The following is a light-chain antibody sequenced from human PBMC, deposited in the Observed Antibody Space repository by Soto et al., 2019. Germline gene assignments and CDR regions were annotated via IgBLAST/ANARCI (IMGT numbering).Light chain of an antibody. Sequence: DIQRSQYPSTLSGTVGDRVTITCRASQTISSLLAWYQQKPGKAPKLLIYNASTLKSGVPSRFSGSGSGTEFTLTISSLQPDDFATYYCQQHNSYSEAFGQGTKVDNK. V-gene: IGKV1-5*03. J-gene: IGKJ1*01. CDR1: QTISSL. CDR3: QQHNSYSEA. CDR2: NAS.